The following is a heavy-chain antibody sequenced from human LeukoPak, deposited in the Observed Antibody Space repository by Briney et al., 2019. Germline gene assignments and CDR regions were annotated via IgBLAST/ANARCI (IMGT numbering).Heavy chain of an antibody. CDR3: PRYNWNSAPFDY. J-gene: IGHJ4*02. CDR1: GFTFTTYW. D-gene: IGHD1-7*01. CDR2: INSDGSIT. V-gene: IGHV3-74*01. Sequence: GGSLRLSCAASGFTFTTYWMHWARQAPGKGLVWVSHINSDGSITSYADSVKGRFTFSRDNAKNTLYLQMNSLRAEDTAVYYCPRYNWNSAPFDYWGQGTLVTVSS.